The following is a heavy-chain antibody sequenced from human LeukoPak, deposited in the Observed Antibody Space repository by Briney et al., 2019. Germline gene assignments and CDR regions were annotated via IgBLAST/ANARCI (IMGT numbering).Heavy chain of an antibody. CDR1: GFTFSDYY. CDR3: ARDQAYFDSSGPDRYFHH. CDR2: ISNRGSTI. V-gene: IGHV3-11*01. D-gene: IGHD3-22*01. J-gene: IGHJ1*01. Sequence: GGSLRLSCVGSGFTFSDYYMTWTRQAPGKGLEWVSYISNRGSTIYYADSVKGRFIISRDNSKNSLYLQMDSLSAEDTAVYYCARDQAYFDSSGPDRYFHHWGQGTLVTVSS.